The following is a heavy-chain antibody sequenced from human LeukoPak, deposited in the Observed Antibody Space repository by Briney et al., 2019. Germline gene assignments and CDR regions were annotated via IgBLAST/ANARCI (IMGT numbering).Heavy chain of an antibody. CDR3: ARGGSVGATTGDFDY. V-gene: IGHV4-34*01. CDR1: GGSFSDYY. D-gene: IGHD1-26*01. J-gene: IGHJ4*02. CDR2: ITHSGST. Sequence: SETLSLTCAVYGGSFSDYYWNWIRQPPGKGLEWIGEITHSGSTNYNPSLKSRVSISVDTSKNQFSLKLSSVTAADTAVYYCARGGSVGATTGDFDYWGQGALVIVSS.